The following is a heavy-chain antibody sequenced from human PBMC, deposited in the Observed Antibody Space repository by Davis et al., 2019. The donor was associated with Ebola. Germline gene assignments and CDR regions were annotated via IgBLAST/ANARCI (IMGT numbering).Heavy chain of an antibody. CDR2: IYYSGST. CDR1: GGSISSYY. D-gene: IGHD2-15*01. CDR3: ARVIVSGDYYGMDV. Sequence: PSETLSLTCTVSGGSISSYYWSWIRQPPGKGLEWIGYIYYSGSTNYNPSLKSRVTISVDTSKNQFSLKLSSVTAADTAVYYCARVIVSGDYYGMDVWGQGTTVTVSS. V-gene: IGHV4-59*01. J-gene: IGHJ6*02.